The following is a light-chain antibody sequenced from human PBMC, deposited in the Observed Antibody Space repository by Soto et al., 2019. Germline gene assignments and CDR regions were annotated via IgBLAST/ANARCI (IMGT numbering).Light chain of an antibody. Sequence: EIVLTQSPATLSLSPGERATLSCRASQSVSSYLAWYQQKPGQAPRLLIYDASNRATGIPARFSGSGSGTDFTLTISSLEPEDFAVSYCQQRSNWPLTFGGGTKVELK. CDR1: QSVSSY. CDR3: QQRSNWPLT. J-gene: IGKJ4*01. CDR2: DAS. V-gene: IGKV3-11*01.